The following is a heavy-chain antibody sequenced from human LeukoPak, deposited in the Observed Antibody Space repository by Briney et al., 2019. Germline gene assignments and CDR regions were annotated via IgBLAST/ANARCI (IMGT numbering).Heavy chain of an antibody. Sequence: PGGSLRLSCAASGFTFSSYWMHWVRQAPGKGLVWVSRIKSDGSYASYAESMKGRFTVSRDNAKNTLYLQMNSLRVEDTAVYYCVRWQDIWGQGTMVTVSS. CDR3: VRWQDI. CDR2: IKSDGSYA. J-gene: IGHJ3*02. CDR1: GFTFSSYW. V-gene: IGHV3-74*01.